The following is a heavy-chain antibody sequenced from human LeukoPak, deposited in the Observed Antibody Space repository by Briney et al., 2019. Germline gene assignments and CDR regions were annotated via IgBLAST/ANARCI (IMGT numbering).Heavy chain of an antibody. CDR2: IIPMSGTA. Sequence: SVKVSCKASGGTFNNFAISWVRQAPGQGLEWVGGIIPMSGTANYAQKFQGRVTITADESTSTAYMELSSLRSEDTAIYYCASPVKYYDTWSGYPPFDYWGQGTLVAVSS. J-gene: IGHJ4*02. CDR1: GGTFNNFA. CDR3: ASPVKYYDTWSGYPPFDY. V-gene: IGHV1-69*13. D-gene: IGHD3-3*01.